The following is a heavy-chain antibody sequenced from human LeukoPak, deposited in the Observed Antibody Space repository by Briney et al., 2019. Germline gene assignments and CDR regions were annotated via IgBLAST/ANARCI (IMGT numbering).Heavy chain of an antibody. D-gene: IGHD2-2*01. CDR1: GFTFSSYG. V-gene: IGHV3-30*02. Sequence: GGSPRLSCAASGFTFSSYGMHWVRQAPGKGLEWVAFIRYDGSNKYYADSVKGRFTISRDNSKNTLYLQMNSLRAEDTAVYYCARDRWSSTSYNDYWGQGTLVTVSS. CDR2: IRYDGSNK. J-gene: IGHJ4*02. CDR3: ARDRWSSTSYNDY.